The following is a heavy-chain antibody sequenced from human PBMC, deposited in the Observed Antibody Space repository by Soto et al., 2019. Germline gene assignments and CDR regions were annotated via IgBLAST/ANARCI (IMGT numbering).Heavy chain of an antibody. Sequence: QVQLVESGGGGVQPGRSLRLSCAASGFTFSSYAMHWVRQAPGKGLEWVAVISYDGSNKYYADSVKGRFTISRDNSKNTLYLQMNSLRAEDTAVYYCARDISMGWLQFILDYWGQGTLVTVSS. D-gene: IGHD5-12*01. CDR3: ARDISMGWLQFILDY. CDR2: ISYDGSNK. CDR1: GFTFSSYA. V-gene: IGHV3-30-3*01. J-gene: IGHJ4*02.